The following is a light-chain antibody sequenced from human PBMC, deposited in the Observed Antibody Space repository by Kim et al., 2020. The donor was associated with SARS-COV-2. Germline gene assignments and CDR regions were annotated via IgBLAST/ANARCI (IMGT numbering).Light chain of an antibody. CDR2: NTD. CDR3: LLSYGDTRKI. V-gene: IGLV7-46*01. Sequence: GSTVTRTSGSNTGELTSDHFPYWFQQKPGQAPRALIYNTDYRYSWTPARFSGSLLGGKAALTLSDAQAEDEADYYCLLSYGDTRKIFGGGTQLTVL. CDR1: TGELTSDHF. J-gene: IGLJ2*01.